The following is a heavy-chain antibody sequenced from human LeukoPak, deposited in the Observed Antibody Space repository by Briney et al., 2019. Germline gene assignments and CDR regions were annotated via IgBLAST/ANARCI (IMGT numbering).Heavy chain of an antibody. CDR1: GFTFSPYA. CDR3: VRDYHGSSGYGQHCDY. J-gene: IGHJ4*02. D-gene: IGHD3-22*01. CDR2: TSHDGRDT. V-gene: IGHV3-30*01. Sequence: GGFLRLSCAASGFTFSPYAMHWVRQAPGKGLECVAVTSHDGRDTYYADSVKGRFTISRDNSRNTLYLQMNSLRAGDTAVYYCVRDYHGSSGYGQHCDYWGQGTLVTVSS.